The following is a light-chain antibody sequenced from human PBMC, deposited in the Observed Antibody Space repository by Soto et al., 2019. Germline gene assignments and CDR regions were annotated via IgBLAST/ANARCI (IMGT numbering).Light chain of an antibody. CDR2: EIN. J-gene: IGLJ1*01. CDR3: SSYTSSTTLV. V-gene: IGLV2-14*01. Sequence: SALTQPASVSGSPGQSITISCTGTSSDVGGYKFVSWYQQHPGKAPKLKIYEINTRPSGVSNRFSGSKSGNTASLTISGLQAEDEADYYCSSYTSSTTLVFGTGTKVTVL. CDR1: SSDVGGYKF.